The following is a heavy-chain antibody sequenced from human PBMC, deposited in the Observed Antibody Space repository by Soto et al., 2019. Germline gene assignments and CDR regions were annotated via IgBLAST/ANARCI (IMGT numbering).Heavy chain of an antibody. D-gene: IGHD3-22*01. CDR1: GYSFTSYW. V-gene: IGHV5-10-1*01. CDR3: ARLRGYYDSSGYYHSDY. Sequence: GESLKISCKGSGYSFTSYWISWVRQMPGKGLEWMGRIDPSDSYTNYSPSFQGHVTISADKSISTAYLQWSSLKASDTDMYYCARLRGYYDSSGYYHSDYWGQGTLVTVSS. J-gene: IGHJ4*02. CDR2: IDPSDSYT.